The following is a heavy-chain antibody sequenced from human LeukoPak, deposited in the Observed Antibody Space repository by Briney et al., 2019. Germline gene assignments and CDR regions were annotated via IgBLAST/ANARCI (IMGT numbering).Heavy chain of an antibody. V-gene: IGHV1-18*01. CDR2: INAYNGNT. Sequence: ASVKVSCKASGYTFTSYGISWVRQAPGQGLEWMGWINAYNGNTNYAQKLQGRVTMTTDTSTSTAYMELRNLRSDDTAVYYCARGGPAARLITFGGVTDYWGQGTLVTVSS. D-gene: IGHD3-16*01. J-gene: IGHJ4*02. CDR3: ARGGPAARLITFGGVTDY. CDR1: GYTFTSYG.